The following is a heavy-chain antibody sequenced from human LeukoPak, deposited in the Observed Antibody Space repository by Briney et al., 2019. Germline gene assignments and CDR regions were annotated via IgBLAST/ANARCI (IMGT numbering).Heavy chain of an antibody. CDR2: ISYDGSNK. CDR1: GFTFSNYG. CDR3: ARDPGADIRFLEWFPSRAFDY. D-gene: IGHD3-3*01. J-gene: IGHJ4*02. V-gene: IGHV3-30*19. Sequence: GGSLRLSCAASGFTFSNYGLHWVRQAPGKGLEWVAVISYDGSNKYYADSVKGRFTISRDNSKNTLYLQMNSLRAEDTAVYYCARDPGADIRFLEWFPSRAFDYWGQGTLVTVSS.